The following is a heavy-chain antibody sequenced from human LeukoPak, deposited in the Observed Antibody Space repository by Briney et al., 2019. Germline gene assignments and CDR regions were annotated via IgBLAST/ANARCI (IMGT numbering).Heavy chain of an antibody. Sequence: SETLSLTCAVYGGSFSRYYWSWIRQSPGKGLEWIAEIDHRGDTNYNPSVKSRVTISVDTSKNQFALKMRSLSAADTALYYCARGATISETGYFDFWGQGTLVTVSS. V-gene: IGHV4-34*01. CDR1: GGSFSRYY. J-gene: IGHJ4*03. CDR3: ARGATISETGYFDF. CDR2: IDHRGDT. D-gene: IGHD5-24*01.